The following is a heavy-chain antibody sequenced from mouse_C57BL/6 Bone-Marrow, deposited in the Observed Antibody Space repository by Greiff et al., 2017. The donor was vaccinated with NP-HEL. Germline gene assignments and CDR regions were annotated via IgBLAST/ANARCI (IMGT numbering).Heavy chain of an antibody. V-gene: IGHV5-17*01. CDR2: ISSGSSTI. CDR3: ARNWLDY. CDR1: GFTFSDYG. Sequence: DVMLVESGGGLVKPGGSLKLSCAASGFTFSDYGMHWVRQAPEKGLEWVAYISSGSSTIYYADTVKGRFTISRDNAKNTLFLQMTSLRSEDTAMYYCARNWLDYWGQGTTLTVSS. D-gene: IGHD4-1*01. J-gene: IGHJ2*01.